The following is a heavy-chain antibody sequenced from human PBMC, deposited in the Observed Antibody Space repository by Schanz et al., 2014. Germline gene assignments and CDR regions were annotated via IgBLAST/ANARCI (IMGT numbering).Heavy chain of an antibody. Sequence: QVHLVESGGGVVQPGRSRRLSCEASGFTFSSYGMHWVRQAPGKGLEWVAVIRYDGRNKNFVESVKGRFTISRDNSNNTVYLQMNTLRAEDTAVYYCAREDCSATSCYFRYWGQGTLVTVSS. CDR2: IRYDGRNK. J-gene: IGHJ4*02. CDR3: AREDCSATSCYFRY. D-gene: IGHD2-21*01. CDR1: GFTFSSYG. V-gene: IGHV3-33*08.